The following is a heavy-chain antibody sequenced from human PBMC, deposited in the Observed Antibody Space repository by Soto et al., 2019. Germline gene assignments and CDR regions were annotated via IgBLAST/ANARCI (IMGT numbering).Heavy chain of an antibody. CDR3: ARDRIAGSKYYYGMDV. D-gene: IGHD6-13*01. Sequence: QVQLVQSGAEVKKPGSSVRVSCKASGGTFSSYAISWVRQAPGQGLEWMGGIIPIVGTENYAQKFQGRVTITADDSTSTAYMELSSLRSEDTAVYYCARDRIAGSKYYYGMDVWGQGTTVTVSS. CDR1: GGTFSSYA. CDR2: IIPIVGTE. V-gene: IGHV1-69*01. J-gene: IGHJ6*02.